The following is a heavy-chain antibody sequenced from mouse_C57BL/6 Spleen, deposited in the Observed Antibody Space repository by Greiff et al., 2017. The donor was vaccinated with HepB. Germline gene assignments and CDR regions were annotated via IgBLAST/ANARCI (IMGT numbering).Heavy chain of an antibody. D-gene: IGHD2-1*01. J-gene: IGHJ4*01. CDR2: IDPSDSYT. CDR3: ARGWQLRRDAMDY. Sequence: QVQLQQPGAELVKPGASVKLSCKASGYTFTSYWMQWVKQRPGQGLEWIGEIDPSDSYTNYNQKFKGKATLTVDTSSSTAYMQLSSLTSEDSAVYYCARGWQLRRDAMDYWGQGTSVTVSS. CDR1: GYTFTSYW. V-gene: IGHV1-50*01.